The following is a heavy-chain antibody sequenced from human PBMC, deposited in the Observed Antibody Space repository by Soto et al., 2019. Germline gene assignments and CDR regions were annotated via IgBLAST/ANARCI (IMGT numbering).Heavy chain of an antibody. CDR3: AREYSSSSWYYFDY. V-gene: IGHV3-21*01. D-gene: IGHD6-13*01. J-gene: IGHJ4*02. Sequence: EVQLVESGGGLVKPGGSLRLSCAASGFTFSSYSMNWDRQAPGKGLEWVSSISSSSSYIYYADSVKGRFTISRDNAKNSLYLQMNSLRAEDTAVYYCAREYSSSSWYYFDYWGQGTLVTVSS. CDR2: ISSSSSYI. CDR1: GFTFSSYS.